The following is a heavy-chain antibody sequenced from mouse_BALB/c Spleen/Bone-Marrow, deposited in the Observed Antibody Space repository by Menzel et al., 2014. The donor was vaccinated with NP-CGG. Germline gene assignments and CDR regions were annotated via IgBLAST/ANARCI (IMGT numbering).Heavy chain of an antibody. Sequence: EVQRVESGGGLVQPGGSRKLSCAASGFIFSSFGMHWVRQAPEKGLEWVAYISSGSSTIYYADTVKGRFTISRDNPKNTLFLQMTSLRSEDTAMYYCARSYYGSSYYFDYWGQGTTLTVSS. D-gene: IGHD1-1*01. CDR3: ARSYYGSSYYFDY. J-gene: IGHJ2*01. V-gene: IGHV5-17*02. CDR2: ISSGSSTI. CDR1: GFIFSSFG.